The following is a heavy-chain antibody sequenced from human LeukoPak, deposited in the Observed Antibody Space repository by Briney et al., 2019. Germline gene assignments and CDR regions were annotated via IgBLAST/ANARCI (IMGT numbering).Heavy chain of an antibody. D-gene: IGHD2-2*01. CDR1: GYTFTSYY. CDR2: INPSGGST. V-gene: IGHV1-46*01. Sequence: GASVKVPCKASGYTFTSYYMHWVRQAPGQGLEWMGIINPSGGSTSYAQKFQGRVTMTRDTSTSTVYMELSSLRSEDTAVYYCARDLGGYCSSTSCYPFLDAIDIWGQGTMVTVSS. CDR3: ARDLGGYCSSTSCYPFLDAIDI. J-gene: IGHJ3*02.